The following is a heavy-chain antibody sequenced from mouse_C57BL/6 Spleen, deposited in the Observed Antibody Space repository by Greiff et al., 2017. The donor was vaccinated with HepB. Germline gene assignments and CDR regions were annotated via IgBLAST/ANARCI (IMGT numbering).Heavy chain of an antibody. CDR3: ARGEGDGYRYWYFDV. J-gene: IGHJ1*03. Sequence: QVQLQQSGAELARPGASVKLSCKASGYTFTSYGISWVKQRTGQGLEWIGEIYPRSGNTYYNEKFKGKATLTADKSSSTAYMELSSLTSEDSAVYFCARGEGDGYRYWYFDVWGTGTTVTVSS. CDR1: GYTFTSYG. V-gene: IGHV1-81*01. D-gene: IGHD2-3*01. CDR2: IYPRSGNT.